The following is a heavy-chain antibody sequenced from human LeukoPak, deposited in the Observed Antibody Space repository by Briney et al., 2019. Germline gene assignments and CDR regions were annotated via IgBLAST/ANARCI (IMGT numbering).Heavy chain of an antibody. CDR2: VYYSGTT. CDR1: GGSVNNYY. J-gene: IGHJ4*02. D-gene: IGHD6-13*01. CDR3: ARARAAAGTFDY. V-gene: IGHV4-59*02. Sequence: SETLSLTCTVSGGSVNNYYWSWIRQPPGKGLEWIGYVYYSGTTNYKPSLKSRVTISVDTSKNQFSLKVSSVTAADTAVYYCARARAAAGTFDYWGQGTLVTVSS.